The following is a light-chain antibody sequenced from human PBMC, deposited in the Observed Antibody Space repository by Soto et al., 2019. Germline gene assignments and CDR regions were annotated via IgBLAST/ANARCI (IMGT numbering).Light chain of an antibody. J-gene: IGKJ5*01. CDR3: QQSYTLPIT. CDR2: AAS. V-gene: IGKV1-39*01. CDR1: QSISAF. Sequence: DIQMTQSPSSLSASVGDRVTITCRASQSISAFLNWYQQKPGKAPKFLIFAASNLQSGVPSRFSGSGSGTEFTLTISSLQLEDFGTYYCQQSYTLPITFGQGTRLEIK.